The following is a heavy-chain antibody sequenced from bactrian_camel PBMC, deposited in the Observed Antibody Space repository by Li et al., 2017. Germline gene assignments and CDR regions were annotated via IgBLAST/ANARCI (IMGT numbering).Heavy chain of an antibody. CDR1: GYNVVTLC. J-gene: IGHJ6*01. CDR2: MLVGRDST. CDR3: ATSASRPLTFPLRQANYGF. V-gene: IGHV3S1*01. Sequence: HVQLVESGGGSVQAGGSLRLSCAVASGYNVVTLCMGWFRQAPGKEREGVATMLVGRDSTYYADSVKGRFTISQDNAKKTVYLQMNNLTSDDTAMYYCATSASRPLTFPLRQANYGFWGQGTQVTVS.